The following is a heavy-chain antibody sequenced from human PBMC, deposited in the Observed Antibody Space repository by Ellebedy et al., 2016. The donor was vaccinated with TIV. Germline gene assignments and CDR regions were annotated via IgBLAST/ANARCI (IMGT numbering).Heavy chain of an antibody. CDR1: GYTFTSYD. J-gene: IGHJ4*02. Sequence: ASVKVSXKASGYTFTSYDINWVRQATGQGLEWMGWMNPNSGNTGYAQKFQGRVTMTRNTSISTAYMELSSLRSEDTAVYYCARGHTIFGVVNYFDYWGQGTLVTVSS. V-gene: IGHV1-8*01. D-gene: IGHD3-3*01. CDR3: ARGHTIFGVVNYFDY. CDR2: MNPNSGNT.